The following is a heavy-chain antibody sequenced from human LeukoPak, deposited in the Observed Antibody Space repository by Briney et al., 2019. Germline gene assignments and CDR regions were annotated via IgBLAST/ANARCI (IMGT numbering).Heavy chain of an antibody. J-gene: IGHJ5*02. V-gene: IGHV4-31*03. Sequence: SETLSLTCTVSGGSISSGGYYWSWIRQHPGKGLEWIRYIYYSGSTYYNPSLKSRVTISVDTSKNQFSLKLSSVTAADTAVYYCARAPLDSHFDPWGQGTLVTVSS. CDR2: IYYSGST. CDR1: GGSISSGGYY. D-gene: IGHD3-3*01. CDR3: ARAPLDSHFDP.